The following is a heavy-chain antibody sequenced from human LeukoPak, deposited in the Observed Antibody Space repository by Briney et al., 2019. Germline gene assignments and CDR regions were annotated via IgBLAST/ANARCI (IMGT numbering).Heavy chain of an antibody. V-gene: IGHV4-59*08. CDR3: ARVDSSSWPFDY. Sequence: PSETLSLTCTVSGGSISSYYWSWIRQPPGKGLEWIGYIYYSGSTNYNPSLKSRVTISVDTSKNQFSLKLSSVTAADTAVYYCARVDSSSWPFDYWGQGTLVTVSS. CDR1: GGSISSYY. CDR2: IYYSGST. D-gene: IGHD6-13*01. J-gene: IGHJ4*02.